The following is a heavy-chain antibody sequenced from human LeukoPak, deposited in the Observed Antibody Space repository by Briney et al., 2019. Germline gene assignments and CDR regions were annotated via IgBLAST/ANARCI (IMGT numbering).Heavy chain of an antibody. CDR2: ISSGSSAI. J-gene: IGHJ4*02. Sequence: GGSLRLSCEASGFTFTTYSMTWVRQAPGKGLEWVSIISSGSSAIFSADALKGRFTISRDDAKNLLYLDMNSLRAEDTAVYYCVRVFMYNTACTGCWGQGTLVTVSS. V-gene: IGHV3-21*01. D-gene: IGHD1-1*01. CDR1: GFTFTTYS. CDR3: VRVFMYNTACTGC.